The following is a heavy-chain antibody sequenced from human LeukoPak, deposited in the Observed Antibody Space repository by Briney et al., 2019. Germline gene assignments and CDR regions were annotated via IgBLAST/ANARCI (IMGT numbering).Heavy chain of an antibody. CDR2: IVPMFGIP. Sequence: SVKVSCKASGGTFNYYTINWVRQAPGQGLEWMGRIVPMFGIPDYAQKFQGRVTLTADKSTSTAYMELSSLRSEDTAMYYCAIMGGSTTRAVGYWAQGTLVTVSS. D-gene: IGHD2-8*01. CDR3: AIMGGSTTRAVGY. V-gene: IGHV1-69*02. J-gene: IGHJ4*02. CDR1: GGTFNYYT.